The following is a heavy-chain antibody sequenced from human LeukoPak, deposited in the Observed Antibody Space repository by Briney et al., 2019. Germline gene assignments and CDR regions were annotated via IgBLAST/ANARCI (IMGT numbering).Heavy chain of an antibody. J-gene: IGHJ5*02. Sequence: SGGSLRLSCAASGFTVSNNYMTWGRQAPGKGLEWVSLIYSGGTTFYTDYVKGRFTISRDSSKNTLYLQMNSLKAEDTAVYYCPTSPAVASWGQGTLVTVSS. CDR3: PTSPAVAS. D-gene: IGHD4-23*01. CDR1: GFTVSNNY. V-gene: IGHV3-53*01. CDR2: IYSGGTT.